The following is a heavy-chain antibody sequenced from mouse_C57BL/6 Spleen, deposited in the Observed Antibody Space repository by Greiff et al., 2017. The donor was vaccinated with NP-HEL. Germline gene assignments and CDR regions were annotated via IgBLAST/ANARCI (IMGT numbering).Heavy chain of an antibody. V-gene: IGHV3-6*01. D-gene: IGHD3-2*02. Sequence: DVKLQESGPGLVKPSQSLSLTCSVTGYSITSGYYWNWIRQFPGNKLEWMGYISYDGSNNYNPSPKNRISITRDTSKNQFFLKLNSVTTEDTATYYCARGGFYWYFDVWGTGTTVTVSS. J-gene: IGHJ1*03. CDR3: ARGGFYWYFDV. CDR1: GYSITSGYY. CDR2: ISYDGSN.